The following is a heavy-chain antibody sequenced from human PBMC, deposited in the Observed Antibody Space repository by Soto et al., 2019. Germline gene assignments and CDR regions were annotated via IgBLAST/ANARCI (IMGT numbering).Heavy chain of an antibody. V-gene: IGHV4-59*01. CDR1: GGSISSYY. J-gene: IGHJ4*02. D-gene: IGHD4-4*01. CDR3: ARGQGLQGPYYFDY. Sequence: TLSLTCTVSGGSISSYYWSWIRQPPGKGLEWIGYIYYSGSTNYNPSLKSRVTISTDTSKNQFSLKLSSVTAADTAVYYCARGQGLQGPYYFDYWGQGTLVTVSS. CDR2: IYYSGST.